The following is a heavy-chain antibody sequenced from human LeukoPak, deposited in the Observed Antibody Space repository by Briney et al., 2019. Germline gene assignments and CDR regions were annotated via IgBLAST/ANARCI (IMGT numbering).Heavy chain of an antibody. V-gene: IGHV3-23*01. CDR1: GFTFSSYA. CDR2: ISGSGGST. Sequence: GGSLRLSCAASGFTFSSYAMSWVRQAPGKGLEWVSAISGSGGSTYSAHSVNGQFTISRDNSKNTLYLQMHSLRAEDTAVYYCAQHPSWIQLWDYFDYWGQGTLVTVSS. J-gene: IGHJ4*02. CDR3: AQHPSWIQLWDYFDY. D-gene: IGHD5-18*01.